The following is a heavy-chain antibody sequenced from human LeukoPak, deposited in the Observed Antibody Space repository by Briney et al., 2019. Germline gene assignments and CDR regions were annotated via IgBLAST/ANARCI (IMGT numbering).Heavy chain of an antibody. D-gene: IGHD3-3*01. Sequence: SVKVSCKASGYTFSSYAISWVRQAPGQGLEWMGRIIPIFGTANYAQKFQGRVTITTDESTSTAYMELSSLRSEDTAVYYCARGTIFGVAGDYWGQGTLVTVSS. V-gene: IGHV1-69*05. J-gene: IGHJ4*02. CDR1: GYTFSSYA. CDR2: IIPIFGTA. CDR3: ARGTIFGVAGDY.